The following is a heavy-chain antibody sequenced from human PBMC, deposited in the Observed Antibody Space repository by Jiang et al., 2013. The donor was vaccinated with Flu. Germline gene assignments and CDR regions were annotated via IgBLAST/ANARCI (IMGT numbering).Heavy chain of an antibody. CDR1: GFTISNFA. D-gene: IGHD4-11*01. J-gene: IGHJ4*02. V-gene: IGHV3-23*01. CDR2: IGYSGGDT. Sequence: QLLESGGGMVQPGGSLRLSCAASGFTISNFAMSWVRQAPGKGLEWVSTIGYSGGDTYFADSVKGRFTISRDNSKNTLYLQMNSLRAEDTAVYYCAKRTTTPGAPKLYFFDSWDRGTLVVVSS. CDR3: AKRTTTPGAPKLYFFDS.